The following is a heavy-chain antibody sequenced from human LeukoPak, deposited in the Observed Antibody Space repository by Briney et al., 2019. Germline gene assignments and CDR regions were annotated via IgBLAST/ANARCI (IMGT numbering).Heavy chain of an antibody. V-gene: IGHV3-74*01. CDR2: INRDGSRI. D-gene: IGHD3-22*01. CDR1: GFTLSKYW. CDR3: ARGSYDSSGQFDY. J-gene: IGHJ4*02. Sequence: GGSLRLSCGDSGFTLSKYWMHWVRQVPGKGLTWVSRINRDGSRIDHAGSVKGRFTISRDNAKNSLYLQMNSLRAEDTAVYYCARGSYDSSGQFDYWGQGTLVTVSS.